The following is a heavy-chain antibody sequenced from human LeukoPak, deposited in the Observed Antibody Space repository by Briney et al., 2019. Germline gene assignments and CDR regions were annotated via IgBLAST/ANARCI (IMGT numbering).Heavy chain of an antibody. CDR1: GGSISSGSYY. CDR2: IYTSGGT. V-gene: IGHV4-61*02. D-gene: IGHD3-3*01. Sequence: PSQTLSLTCTVSGGSISSGSYYWSWIRQPAGKGLEWIGRIYTSGGTNYNPSLKSRVTISVDTSKNQFSLKLSSVTAADTAVYYCARADYDFWSGPIDYWGQGTLVTVSS. J-gene: IGHJ4*02. CDR3: ARADYDFWSGPIDY.